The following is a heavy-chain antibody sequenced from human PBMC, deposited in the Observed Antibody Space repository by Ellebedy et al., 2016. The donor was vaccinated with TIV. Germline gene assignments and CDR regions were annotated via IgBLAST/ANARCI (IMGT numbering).Heavy chain of an antibody. CDR2: ISTGLTT. V-gene: IGHV3-66*01. Sequence: GESLKISCAASAFTIGSNYMSWVRQAPGKGLEWVSVISTGLTTYYADSVKGRFTISRDDSKNTLHLEIHSLRVEETAVYYCATETFNDVDLKIWGVFDMWGQGTVVTVSS. CDR3: ATETFNDVDLKIWGVFDM. CDR1: AFTIGSNY. D-gene: IGHD1-1*01. J-gene: IGHJ3*02.